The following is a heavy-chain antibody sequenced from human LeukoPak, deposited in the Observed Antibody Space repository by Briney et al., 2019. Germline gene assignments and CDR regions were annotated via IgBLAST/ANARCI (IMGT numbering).Heavy chain of an antibody. CDR1: GFIVSSNY. Sequence: GGSLRLSCAASGFIVSSNYMSWVRQAPGKGLEWVSVLYSDGTTYYADSVKGRFTISRDNSKNTLYLQMNNLRAEDTAVYYCAKDYRDAYNTRYGRLDFWGQGTLVTVSS. V-gene: IGHV3-53*01. CDR2: LYSDGTT. D-gene: IGHD5-24*01. CDR3: AKDYRDAYNTRYGRLDF. J-gene: IGHJ4*02.